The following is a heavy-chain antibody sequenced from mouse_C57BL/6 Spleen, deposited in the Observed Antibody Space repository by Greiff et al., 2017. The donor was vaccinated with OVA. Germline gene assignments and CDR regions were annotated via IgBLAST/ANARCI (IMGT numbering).Heavy chain of an antibody. Sequence: VQRVESGPELVKPGASVKISCKASGYAFSSSWMNWVKQRPGKGLEWIGRIYPGDGDTNYNGKFKGKATLTADKSSSTAYMQLSSLTSEDSAVYFCARSGKDAYWGQGTLVTVSA. J-gene: IGHJ3*01. D-gene: IGHD4-1*01. V-gene: IGHV1-82*01. CDR2: IYPGDGDT. CDR1: GYAFSSSW. CDR3: ARSGKDAY.